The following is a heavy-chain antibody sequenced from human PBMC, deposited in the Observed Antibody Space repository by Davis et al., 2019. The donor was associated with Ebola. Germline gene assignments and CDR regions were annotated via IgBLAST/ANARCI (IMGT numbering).Heavy chain of an antibody. CDR2: IYYSGST. V-gene: IGHV4-39*01. D-gene: IGHD3-16*01. J-gene: IGHJ4*02. CDR3: ARGGI. CDR1: GGSISSSSYY. Sequence: MPGGSLRLSCTVSGGSISSSSYYWGWIRQPPGKGLEWIGSIYYSGSTYYNPSLKSRVTISVDTSKNQFSLKLTSVTAADTAVYYCARGGIWGQGTLVTVSS.